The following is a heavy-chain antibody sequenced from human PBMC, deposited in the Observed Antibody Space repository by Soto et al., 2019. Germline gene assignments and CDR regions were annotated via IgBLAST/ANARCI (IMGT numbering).Heavy chain of an antibody. V-gene: IGHV1-3*01. CDR2: INAGNGNR. Sequence: QVQLVQSGAEVKKPGASVKVSFKASGYTFTSYAMHWVRKAPGQRLEWMGWINAGNGNRKYSQKFQGRVTITRDTSESTAYMELSSMRSEDTAVYYCARDVGGNDYWGQGTLVTVSS. CDR1: GYTFTSYA. J-gene: IGHJ4*02. CDR3: ARDVGGNDY. D-gene: IGHD2-15*01.